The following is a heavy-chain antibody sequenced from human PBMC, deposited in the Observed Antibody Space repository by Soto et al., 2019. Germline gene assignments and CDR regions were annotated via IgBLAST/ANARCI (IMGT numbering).Heavy chain of an antibody. CDR1: GYSFTTYW. J-gene: IGHJ6*02. CDR2: IYPGDSDT. Sequence: PGESLKISCKGSGYSFTTYWIGWVRQMPGKGLEWMGIIYPGDSDTRYSPSFQGQVTISADKSISTAYLQWSSLKASDTAMYYCARVGGTGTTRYYYYGMDVWGQGTTVTVSS. V-gene: IGHV5-51*01. CDR3: ARVGGTGTTRYYYYGMDV. D-gene: IGHD1-1*01.